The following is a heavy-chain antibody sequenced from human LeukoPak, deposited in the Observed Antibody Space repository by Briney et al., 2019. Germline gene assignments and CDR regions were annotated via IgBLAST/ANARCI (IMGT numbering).Heavy chain of an antibody. CDR2: IYHSGST. D-gene: IGHD3-3*01. CDR3: ASPDSYYDFWSGYLGY. V-gene: IGHV4-38-2*01. CDR1: GYSISSGYY. Sequence: SETLSLTCAVSGYSISSGYYWGWIRQPPGKGLEWIGSIYHSGSTYYNPSLKGRVTISVDTSKNQFSLKLSSVTAADTAVYYCASPDSYYDFWSGYLGYWGQGTLATVSS. J-gene: IGHJ4*02.